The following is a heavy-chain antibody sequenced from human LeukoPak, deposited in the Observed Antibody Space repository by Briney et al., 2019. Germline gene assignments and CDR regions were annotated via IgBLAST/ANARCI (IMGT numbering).Heavy chain of an antibody. CDR3: ARDAPRPDY. CDR1: GGSISSGSYY. J-gene: IGHJ4*02. V-gene: IGHV4-61*02. CDR2: ISSSGST. Sequence: PSETLSLTCTVSGGSISSGSYYWSWFRQPAGKGLEWIGRISSSGSTNYNPSLKSRVTISVDTSKNQFFLKLSSETATDTAVYYCARDAPRPDYWGQGTLVTVSS.